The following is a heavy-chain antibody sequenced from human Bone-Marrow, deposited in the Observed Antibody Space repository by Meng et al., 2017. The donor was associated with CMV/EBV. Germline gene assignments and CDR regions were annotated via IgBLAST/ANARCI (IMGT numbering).Heavy chain of an antibody. J-gene: IGHJ4*02. D-gene: IGHD2-2*01. Sequence: GESLKISCTGSGFTFSSYWMSWVRQAPGKGLEWVANIRQDGSEKHYVDSVKGRFTISRDNTKNSLYLEKNTLRAEDTAVYHCERICVNGRACYHFDSWGQGALVTVSS. V-gene: IGHV3-7*01. CDR2: IRQDGSEK. CDR3: ERICVNGRACYHFDS. CDR1: GFTFSSYW.